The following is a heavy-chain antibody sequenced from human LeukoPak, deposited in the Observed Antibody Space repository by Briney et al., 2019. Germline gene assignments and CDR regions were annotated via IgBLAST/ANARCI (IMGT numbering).Heavy chain of an antibody. CDR3: ARGRCGYVYRGIFDY. D-gene: IGHD5/OR15-5a*01. Sequence: SETLSLTCAVYGGSFSGYYWSWIRQPPGKGLEWIGEINHSGSTNYNPSLKSRVTISVDTSKNQFSLKLSSVTAADTAVYYCARGRCGYVYRGIFDYWGQGTLVTVSS. J-gene: IGHJ4*02. CDR1: GGSFSGYY. CDR2: INHSGST. V-gene: IGHV4-34*01.